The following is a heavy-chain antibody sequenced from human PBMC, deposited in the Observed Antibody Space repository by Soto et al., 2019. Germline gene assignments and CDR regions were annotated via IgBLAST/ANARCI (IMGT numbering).Heavy chain of an antibody. Sequence: QVQLQESGPGLVKPSQTLSLTCTVSGGSISSGDYYWSWIRQHPGKGLEWIGTIYFSGTTYYNPSLKSRVTISVDTSKSQFSLKLSSVTAADTAVYYCGGRDRSGFTYWLDTWGQGTLVTVSS. J-gene: IGHJ5*02. V-gene: IGHV4-31*03. CDR1: GGSISSGDYY. D-gene: IGHD3-22*01. CDR2: IYFSGTT. CDR3: GGRDRSGFTYWLDT.